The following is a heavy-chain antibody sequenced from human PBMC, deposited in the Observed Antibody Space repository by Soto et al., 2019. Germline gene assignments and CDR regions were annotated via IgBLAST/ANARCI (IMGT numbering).Heavy chain of an antibody. CDR3: ARLSYGVYDY. CDR1: GFTFSSYA. J-gene: IGHJ4*02. V-gene: IGHV3-64*02. D-gene: IGHD4-17*01. CDR2: ISSNGGST. Sequence: SLRLSCAASGFTFSSYAMHWVRQAPGKGLEYVSAISSNGGSTYYADSVKGRFTISRDNSKNTLYLQMGSLRAEDMAVYYCARLSYGVYDYWGQGTLVTVS.